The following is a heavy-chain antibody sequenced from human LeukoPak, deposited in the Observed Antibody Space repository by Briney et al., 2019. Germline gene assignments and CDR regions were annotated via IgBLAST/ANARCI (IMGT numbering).Heavy chain of an antibody. CDR2: ISSNGGST. CDR1: GFTFSSYA. J-gene: IGHJ3*01. CDR3: AKEMTKTADGNFAFDV. D-gene: IGHD4-11*01. V-gene: IGHV3-64*04. Sequence: GGSLRLSCSASGFTFSSYAMHWVRQAPGKGLEYVSAISSNGGSTYYADSVKGRFTISRDNSKNMVYLQMNSLRAEDTALYYCAKEMTKTADGNFAFDVWGQGTMVAVSS.